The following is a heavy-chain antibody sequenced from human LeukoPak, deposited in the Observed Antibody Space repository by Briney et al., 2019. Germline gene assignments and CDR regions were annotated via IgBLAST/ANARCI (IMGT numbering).Heavy chain of an antibody. D-gene: IGHD3-16*02. Sequence: GGSLRLSCAASGFTVGNNYMNWVRQAPGKGLEWVSLIFSHGETSYADSVKGRFTISRDNSKNTLYLQMNGLRVEDTAVYYCASLFNVRYYYYYMDVWGKGTTVTVSS. CDR2: IFSHGET. CDR1: GFTVGNNY. J-gene: IGHJ6*03. V-gene: IGHV3-66*01. CDR3: ASLFNVRYYYYYMDV.